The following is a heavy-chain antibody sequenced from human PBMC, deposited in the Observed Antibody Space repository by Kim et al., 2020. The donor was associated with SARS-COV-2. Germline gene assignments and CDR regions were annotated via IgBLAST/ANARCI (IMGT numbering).Heavy chain of an antibody. D-gene: IGHD1-26*01. Sequence: GGSLRLSCAASGFTFSSHVMHWVRQAPGKGLEWVALISYEGSTRKYTDSVKGRFTVSRYNSKNTLFRKMNSLRPEDSAVYYCARNLVGDTDLGPWGQGTLVTVSS. CDR2: ISYEGSTR. CDR3: ARNLVGDTDLGP. CDR1: GFTFSSHV. J-gene: IGHJ5*02. V-gene: IGHV3-30*03.